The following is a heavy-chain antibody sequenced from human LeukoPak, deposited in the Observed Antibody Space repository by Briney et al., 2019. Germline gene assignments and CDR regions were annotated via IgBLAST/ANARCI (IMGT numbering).Heavy chain of an antibody. V-gene: IGHV1-18*01. CDR3: ARTTEGYVRGPGYSYYYYMDV. J-gene: IGHJ6*03. CDR2: ISAYNGST. D-gene: IGHD3-16*01. CDR1: GYTFTSYG. Sequence: ASVKVSCKASGYTFTSYGISWVRQAPGQGLEWMGWISAYNGSTNYAQKLQGRVTMTTDTSTSTAYMELRSLRSDDTAVYYCARTTEGYVRGPGYSYYYYMDVWGKGTTVTISS.